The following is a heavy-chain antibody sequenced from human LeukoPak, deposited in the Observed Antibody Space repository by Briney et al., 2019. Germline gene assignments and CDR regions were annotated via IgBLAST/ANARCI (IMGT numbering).Heavy chain of an antibody. D-gene: IGHD1-26*01. J-gene: IGHJ4*02. V-gene: IGHV3-7*01. CDR3: AKENPVGGTNYFDY. CDR2: IKQDGGEK. CDR1: EFTFSSYW. Sequence: TGGSLRLSCAASEFTFSSYWMSWVRQAPGKGLEWVANIKQDGGEKYYLDSVKGRFTVSRDNAKNSLYLQMNSLRAEDTAVYYCAKENPVGGTNYFDYWGQGTLVTVSS.